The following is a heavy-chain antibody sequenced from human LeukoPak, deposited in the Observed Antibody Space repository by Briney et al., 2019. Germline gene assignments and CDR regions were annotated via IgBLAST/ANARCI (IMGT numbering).Heavy chain of an antibody. V-gene: IGHV3-48*01. D-gene: IGHD6-19*01. CDR2: ISSSSSTI. CDR1: GFTFSSYS. Sequence: PGGSLRLSCAASGFTFSSYSMNWVRQAPGKGLEWVSYISSSSSTIYYADSVKGRFTISRDNAKNSLYLQMNSLRAEDTAVYYCARGIRGWYGSAFDIWGQGTMVTVSS. J-gene: IGHJ3*02. CDR3: ARGIRGWYGSAFDI.